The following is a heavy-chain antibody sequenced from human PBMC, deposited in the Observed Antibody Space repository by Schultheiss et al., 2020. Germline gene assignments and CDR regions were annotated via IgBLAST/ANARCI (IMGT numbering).Heavy chain of an antibody. V-gene: IGHV4-39*07. CDR2: IYYSGST. Sequence: SETQSLTCTVSGGSISSSSYYWGWIRQPPGKGLEWIGYIYYSGSTYYNPSLKSRVTISVDTSKNQFSLKLSSVTAADTAVYYCATDRYYYGMDVWGQGTTVTVAS. J-gene: IGHJ6*02. CDR1: GGSISSSSYY. CDR3: ATDRYYYGMDV.